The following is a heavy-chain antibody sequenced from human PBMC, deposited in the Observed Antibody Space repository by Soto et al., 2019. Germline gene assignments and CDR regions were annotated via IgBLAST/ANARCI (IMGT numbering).Heavy chain of an antibody. J-gene: IGHJ6*02. CDR3: ARDPQLGYCSSTSCYYYGMDV. V-gene: IGHV3-21*01. CDR2: ISSSSSYI. CDR1: GFTFSSYS. Sequence: EVQLVESGGGLVKPGGSLRLSCAASGFTFSSYSMNWVRQAPGKGLEWVSSISSSSSYIYYADSVKGRFTISRANAKNSLYLQMNRLRAEETAVYYCARDPQLGYCSSTSCYYYGMDVWGQGTTVTVSS. D-gene: IGHD2-2*01.